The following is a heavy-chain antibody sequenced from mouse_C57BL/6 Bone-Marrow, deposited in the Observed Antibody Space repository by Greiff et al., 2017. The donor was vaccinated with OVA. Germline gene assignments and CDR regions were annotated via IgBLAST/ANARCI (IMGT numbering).Heavy chain of an antibody. D-gene: IGHD1-1*01. CDR1: GYSFTSYY. Sequence: VKLVESGPELVKPGASVKISCKASGYSFTSYYIHWVKQRPGQGLEWIGWIYPGSGNTKYNEKFKGKATLTADTSSSTPYMQLSSLTSEDSAVYYCARGITTVVLPFDYWGQGTTLTVSS. J-gene: IGHJ2*01. V-gene: IGHV1-66*01. CDR2: IYPGSGNT. CDR3: ARGITTVVLPFDY.